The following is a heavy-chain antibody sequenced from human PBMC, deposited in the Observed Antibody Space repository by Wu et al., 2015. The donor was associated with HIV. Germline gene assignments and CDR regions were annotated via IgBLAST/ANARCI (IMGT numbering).Heavy chain of an antibody. D-gene: IGHD3-10*01. Sequence: QVQLVQSGAEVKKPGSSVKVSCKASGGTFSSYAISWVRQAPGQGLEWMGRIIPIFGTANYAQKFQGRVTITADESTSTAYMELSTLRSEDTAFYYCARAGQPSYYFDSGGVNWFDPWGQGTLVTVSS. J-gene: IGHJ5*02. CDR1: GGTFSSYA. V-gene: IGHV1-69*13. CDR3: ARAGQPSYYFDSGGVNWFDP. CDR2: IIPIFGTA.